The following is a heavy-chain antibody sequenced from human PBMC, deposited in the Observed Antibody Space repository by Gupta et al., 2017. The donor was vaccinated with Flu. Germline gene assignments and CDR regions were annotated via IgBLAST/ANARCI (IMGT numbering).Heavy chain of an antibody. V-gene: IGHV3-48*01. J-gene: IGHJ4*02. CDR2: ISWSGTTI. D-gene: IGHD3-22*01. CDR3: ASYYYDSSATHF. Sequence: VSQVPGKGLEWLSYISWSGTTIHYADSVKCRFTISRDNAKNSLYLQINSLRAEDTAVYYCASYYYDSSATHFWGQGTLVTVSS.